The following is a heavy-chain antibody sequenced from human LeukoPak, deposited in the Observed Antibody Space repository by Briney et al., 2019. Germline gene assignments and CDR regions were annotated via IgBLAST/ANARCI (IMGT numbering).Heavy chain of an antibody. Sequence: SVTVSCKASGGTFSSYAISWVRQAPGQGLEWMGGIIPIFGTANYAQKFQGRVTITADESTSTAYMELSSLRSEDTAVYYCARGKRILEWLPTYWGQGTLVTVSS. J-gene: IGHJ4*02. V-gene: IGHV1-69*13. D-gene: IGHD3-3*01. CDR3: ARGKRILEWLPTY. CDR1: GGTFSSYA. CDR2: IIPIFGTA.